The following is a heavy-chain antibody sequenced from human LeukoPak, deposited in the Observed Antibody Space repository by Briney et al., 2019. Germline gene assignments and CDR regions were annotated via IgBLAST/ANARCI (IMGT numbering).Heavy chain of an antibody. Sequence: SQTLSLTCTVSGGSISSGDYSWSWIRQPPGKGLEWIGYIYYSGNTYYNPSLKSRVTISVDTSKNQFSLKLSSVTAADTAVYYCARAIAARPGDFDYWGQGTLVTVSS. D-gene: IGHD6-6*01. CDR2: IYYSGNT. V-gene: IGHV4-30-4*01. J-gene: IGHJ4*02. CDR3: ARAIAARPGDFDY. CDR1: GGSISSGDYS.